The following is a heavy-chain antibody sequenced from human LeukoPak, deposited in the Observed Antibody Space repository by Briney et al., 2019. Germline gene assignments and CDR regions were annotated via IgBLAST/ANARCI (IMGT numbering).Heavy chain of an antibody. Sequence: PGGSLRLSCTASGFTFSSYAMHWVRQAPGKGLEWVAVILYDGSKKYYGDSVKGRLTISRDNSKNTLYLQMSSLRAEDTAVYYCAREVSGSYFDYWGQGTLVSVSS. J-gene: IGHJ4*02. CDR1: GFTFSSYA. CDR3: AREVSGSYFDY. CDR2: ILYDGSKK. V-gene: IGHV3-30*04. D-gene: IGHD1-26*01.